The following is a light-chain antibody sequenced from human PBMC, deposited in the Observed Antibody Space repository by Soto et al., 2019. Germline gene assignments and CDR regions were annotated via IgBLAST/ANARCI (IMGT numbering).Light chain of an antibody. J-gene: IGKJ5*01. Sequence: EVVLTQSPATLSLSPGERATLSCRASQSVSNYLDWFQQKPGQAPRLLIYDASNRATGIPARSSGSGSGTDFTLTISSLEPEDFAVYYCQQRSNWPPITFGQGTRLEIK. V-gene: IGKV3-11*01. CDR2: DAS. CDR3: QQRSNWPPIT. CDR1: QSVSNY.